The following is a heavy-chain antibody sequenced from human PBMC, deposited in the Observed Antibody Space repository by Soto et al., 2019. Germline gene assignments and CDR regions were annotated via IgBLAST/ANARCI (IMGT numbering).Heavy chain of an antibody. CDR1: GFTFSTYS. J-gene: IGHJ6*02. CDR2: IASWSDYI. CDR3: ARGGNYVGLYYGMDV. V-gene: IGHV3-21*01. D-gene: IGHD3-16*01. Sequence: EVQLVESGGGLVKPGGSLRLSCAASGFTFSTYSMSWVRQAPGKGLXWVSSIASWSDYIYYANSVKGRFTISRDNAKNSVYLQMNSLRAEDTALYYCARGGNYVGLYYGMDVWGQGTTVTVSS.